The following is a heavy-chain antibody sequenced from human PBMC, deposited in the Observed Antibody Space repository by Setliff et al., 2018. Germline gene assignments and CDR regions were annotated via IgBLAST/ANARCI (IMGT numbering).Heavy chain of an antibody. CDR2: ISPYKSDT. CDR3: ARAPLMVVVPPDAHRFDP. CDR1: GYSLINYG. V-gene: IGHV1-18*01. Sequence: ASVKVSCKASGYSLINYGITWVRQAPGQGLEWMGWISPYKSDTNYAQKFQGRVSMTTDTSTRTACMELRSLRSDDTAVYYCARAPLMVVVPPDAHRFDPWGQGTLVTVSS. D-gene: IGHD2-2*01. J-gene: IGHJ5*02.